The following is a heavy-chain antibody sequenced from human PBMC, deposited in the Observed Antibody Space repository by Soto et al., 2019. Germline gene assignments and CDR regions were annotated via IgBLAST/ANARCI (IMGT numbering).Heavy chain of an antibody. V-gene: IGHV4-59*01. CDR1: GGSISSYY. J-gene: IGHJ3*02. Sequence: QVQLQESGPGLVKPSETLSLTCTVSGGSISSYYWSWIRQPPGKGLEWIGYIYYSGSTNYNPSLKSRVTISADTSKNQFSLKLSSVTAADTAVYYCARGWSPGPFDIWGQGTMVTVSS. CDR2: IYYSGST. CDR3: ARGWSPGPFDI. D-gene: IGHD3-3*01.